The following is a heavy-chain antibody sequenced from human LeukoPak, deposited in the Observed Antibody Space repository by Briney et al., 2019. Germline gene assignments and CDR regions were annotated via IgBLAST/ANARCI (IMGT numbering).Heavy chain of an antibody. Sequence: GASVKVSCKASGGTFSSYTISWVRQAPGQGLEWMGRIIPILGTANYAQKFQGRVTITTDESTSTAYMELSSLRSEDTAVYYCASASGYSYGPQGSYYFDYWGQGTLVTVSS. CDR3: ASASGYSYGPQGSYYFDY. V-gene: IGHV1-69*16. J-gene: IGHJ4*02. CDR1: GGTFSSYT. D-gene: IGHD5-18*01. CDR2: IIPILGTA.